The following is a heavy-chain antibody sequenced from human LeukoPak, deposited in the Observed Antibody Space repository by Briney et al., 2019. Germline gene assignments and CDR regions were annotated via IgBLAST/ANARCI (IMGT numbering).Heavy chain of an antibody. CDR2: IYYSGST. Sequence: SETLSLTCTVSGGSISSSSYFWAWIRQPPGMGLEWIGNIYYSGSTYYNPSLKSRVTISVDTSKNQFSLKLSSVTAADTAVYYCARSGKRGYSYGFHGRVWYSDYWGQGTLVTVSS. V-gene: IGHV4-39*07. J-gene: IGHJ4*02. CDR3: ARSGKRGYSYGFHGRVWYSDY. CDR1: GGSISSSSYF. D-gene: IGHD5-18*01.